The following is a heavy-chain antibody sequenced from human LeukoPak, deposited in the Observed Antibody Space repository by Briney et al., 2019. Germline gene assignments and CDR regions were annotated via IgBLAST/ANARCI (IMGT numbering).Heavy chain of an antibody. CDR1: GFTFDDYA. Sequence: PGRSLRLSCAASGFTFDDYAMHWVRQAPGKGLEWVSSISSSSSYIYYADSVKGRFTISRDNAKNSLYLQMNSLRAEDTAVYYCARDWDCSGGSCLDYWGQGTLVTVSS. J-gene: IGHJ4*02. CDR3: ARDWDCSGGSCLDY. CDR2: ISSSSSYI. V-gene: IGHV3-21*04. D-gene: IGHD2-15*01.